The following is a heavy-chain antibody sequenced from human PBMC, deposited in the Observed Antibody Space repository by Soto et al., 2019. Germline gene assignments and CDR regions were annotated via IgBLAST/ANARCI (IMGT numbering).Heavy chain of an antibody. Sequence: QVQLVESGGGLVKPGGSLRLSCVASGFTFSDYYMSWIRQAPGKGLEWVSYISNSGSTIYYADSVKGRFTISRDNANNAWYLQMNSARAEGTAGYYCAREGGRYSDSWGRGTLVTVSS. CDR3: AREGGRYSDS. CDR1: GFTFSDYY. J-gene: IGHJ4*02. D-gene: IGHD6-25*01. CDR2: ISNSGSTI. V-gene: IGHV3-11*01.